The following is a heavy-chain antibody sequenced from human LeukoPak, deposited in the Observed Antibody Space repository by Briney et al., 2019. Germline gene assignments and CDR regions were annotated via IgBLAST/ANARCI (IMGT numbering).Heavy chain of an antibody. V-gene: IGHV3-48*04. CDR2: ISSSSSTI. CDR1: GFTFSNYA. J-gene: IGHJ3*02. CDR3: ARGAFDI. Sequence: GGSLRLSCAASGFTFSNYAMSWVRQAPGKGLEWVSYISSSSSTIYYADSVKGRFTISRDNAKNSLYLQMNSLRAEDTAVYYCARGAFDIWGQGTMVTVSS.